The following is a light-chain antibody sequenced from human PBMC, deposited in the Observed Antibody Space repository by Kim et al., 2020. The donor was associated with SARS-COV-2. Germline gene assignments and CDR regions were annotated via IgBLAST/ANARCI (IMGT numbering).Light chain of an antibody. J-gene: IGKJ2*01. V-gene: IGKV3-20*01. Sequence: LSPGERATLSCRASQSVSSSYLAWYQQKPGQAPRLLIYDASSRATGIPDRFSGSGSGTDFTLTISRLEPEDFAVYYCQQYGSSPLTFGQGTKLEIK. CDR3: QQYGSSPLT. CDR2: DAS. CDR1: QSVSSSY.